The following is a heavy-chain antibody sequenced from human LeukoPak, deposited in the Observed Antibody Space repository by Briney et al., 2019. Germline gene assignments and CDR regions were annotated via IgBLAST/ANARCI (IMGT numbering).Heavy chain of an antibody. D-gene: IGHD1-26*01. J-gene: IGHJ4*02. V-gene: IGHV5-51*01. CDR3: ARSLVGTTLFDY. CDR2: VYPGDSET. CDR1: GYSFTNYW. Sequence: GESLKISCKGSGYSFTNYWIGWVRQMPGKGLEWMGIVYPGDSETKYSPSFQGQVTISADKSISAAYLQWNSLKASDTAIYFCARSLVGTTLFDYWGQGTLVTVSS.